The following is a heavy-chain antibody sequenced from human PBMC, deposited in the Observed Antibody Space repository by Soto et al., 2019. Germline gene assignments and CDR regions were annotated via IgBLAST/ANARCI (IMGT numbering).Heavy chain of an antibody. CDR3: ARDDDYTYYYYYMDV. CDR2: IWYDGSNK. V-gene: IGHV3-33*01. J-gene: IGHJ6*03. Sequence: GGSLRLSCAASGFTFSSYGMHWVRQAPGKGLEWVAVIWYDGSNKYYADSVKGRFTISRDNSKNTLYLQMNSLRAEDTAVYYCARDDDYTYYYYYMDVWGKGTTVTVSS. CDR1: GFTFSSYG. D-gene: IGHD4-4*01.